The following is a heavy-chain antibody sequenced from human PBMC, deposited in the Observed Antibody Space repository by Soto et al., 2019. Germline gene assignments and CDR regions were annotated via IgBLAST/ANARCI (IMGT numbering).Heavy chain of an antibody. CDR3: ERETGSTPNFDY. D-gene: IGHD4-17*01. CDR1: GYPFSGYA. J-gene: IGHJ4*02. CDR2: INAGAGGT. Sequence: SVKVSCKASGYPFSGYAIHLVRQAPGQSLEWMGWINAGAGGTVYSKKFQGRVTITRDTSASTVHMEVSSLTSEDTAVYYCERETGSTPNFDYWGQGTLVTVSS. V-gene: IGHV1-3*01.